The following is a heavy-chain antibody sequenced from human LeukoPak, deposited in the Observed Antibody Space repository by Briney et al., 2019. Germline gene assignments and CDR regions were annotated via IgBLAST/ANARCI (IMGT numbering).Heavy chain of an antibody. J-gene: IGHJ4*02. CDR1: GGSISSYY. V-gene: IGHV4-59*01. D-gene: IGHD5-18*01. CDR3: ARGIQLWLYYFDF. CDR2: INYSGST. Sequence: EALSLTCTVSGGSISSYYWSWIRQRPGKGLEWIGYINYSGSTNYNPSLKSRVTTSVDTSKNQFSLKLHSVTAAATAVYYCARGIQLWLYYFDFWGQGNLVTVSS.